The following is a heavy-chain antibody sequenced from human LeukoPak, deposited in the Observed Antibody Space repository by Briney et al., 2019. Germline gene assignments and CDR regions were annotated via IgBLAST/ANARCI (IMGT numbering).Heavy chain of an antibody. CDR3: AKAELYGSGSYYSYYFDY. D-gene: IGHD3-10*01. CDR2: ISGSGGST. Sequence: GGSLRLSCAASGFTFSNYAMSWVRQAPGKGLEWVSAISGSGGSTYYADSVKGRFTISRDNSKNTLYLQMNSLRAEDTAVYYYAKAELYGSGSYYSYYFDYWGQGTLVTVSS. J-gene: IGHJ4*02. V-gene: IGHV3-23*01. CDR1: GFTFSNYA.